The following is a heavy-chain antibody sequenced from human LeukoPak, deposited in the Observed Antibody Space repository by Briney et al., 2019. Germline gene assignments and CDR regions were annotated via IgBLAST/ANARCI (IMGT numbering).Heavy chain of an antibody. CDR2: ISGSGGST. CDR1: GFTFSSYA. CDR3: AKTGGYDTYYFDY. V-gene: IGHV3-23*01. Sequence: GGSLRLSCAASGFTFSSYAMSWVRQAPGKGPEWVSAISGSGGSTYYADSVKGRFTISRDNSKNTLYLQMNSLRAEDTAVYYCAKTGGYDTYYFDYWGQGTLVTVSS. D-gene: IGHD3-16*01. J-gene: IGHJ4*02.